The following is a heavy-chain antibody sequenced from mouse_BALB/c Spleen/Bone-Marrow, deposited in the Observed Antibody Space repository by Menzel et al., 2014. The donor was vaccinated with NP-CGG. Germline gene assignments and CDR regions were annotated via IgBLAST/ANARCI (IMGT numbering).Heavy chain of an antibody. CDR2: IDPANGNT. V-gene: IGHV14-3*02. J-gene: IGHJ2*01. Sequence: VQLKDSGAELVKPGASVKLSCTGSGFNIKDTFMHWVKQRPEQGLEWIGRIDPANGNTKYDPKFQGKATITADTSSNTAYLHLTSLTSEGTAVYYCTRGEDYWGQGTTLAVSS. CDR1: GFNIKDTF. CDR3: TRGEDY.